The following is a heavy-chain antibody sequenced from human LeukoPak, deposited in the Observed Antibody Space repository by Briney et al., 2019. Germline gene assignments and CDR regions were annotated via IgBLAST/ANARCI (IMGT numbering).Heavy chain of an antibody. V-gene: IGHV4-34*01. CDR3: ASLNDDYVWGSYRYPFDY. J-gene: IGHJ4*02. CDR1: GGSFSGYY. Sequence: SETLSLTCAVYGGSFSGYYWSWIRQPPGKGLEWIGEINHSGSTNYNPSLKSRVTISVDTSTNQFSLKLSSVTAADTAVYYCASLNDDYVWGSYRYPFDYWGQGTLVTVSS. CDR2: INHSGST. D-gene: IGHD3-16*02.